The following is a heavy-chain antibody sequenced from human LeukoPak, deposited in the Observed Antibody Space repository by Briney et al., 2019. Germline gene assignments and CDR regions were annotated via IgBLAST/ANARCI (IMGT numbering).Heavy chain of an antibody. CDR1: GGTFSSYA. J-gene: IGHJ6*02. CDR2: IIPILDIA. V-gene: IGHV1-69*04. CDR3: ARDRFSSGWYALNYYYYGMDV. Sequence: ASVKVSCKASGGTFSSYAISWVRQAPGQGLEWMGRIIPILDIANYAQKFQGRVTITADKSTSTAYMELSSLRSEDTAVYYCARDRFSSGWYALNYYYYGMDVWGQGTTVTVSS. D-gene: IGHD6-13*01.